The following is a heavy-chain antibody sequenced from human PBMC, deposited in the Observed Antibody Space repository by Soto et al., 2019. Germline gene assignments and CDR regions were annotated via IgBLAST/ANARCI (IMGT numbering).Heavy chain of an antibody. CDR1: GGSLSKYY. CDR3: ARDNNDFWSLYPLAFDY. D-gene: IGHD3-3*01. Sequence: PSETLSLTCSVSGGSLSKYYWSWIRQPAGKGLEWIGRISTSGHVVSKVSLRSRLTMSVDMSNNHFSLKLTSVTAADTAVYYCARDNNDFWSLYPLAFDYWGQGALVTAPQ. V-gene: IGHV4-4*07. CDR2: ISTSGHV. J-gene: IGHJ4*02.